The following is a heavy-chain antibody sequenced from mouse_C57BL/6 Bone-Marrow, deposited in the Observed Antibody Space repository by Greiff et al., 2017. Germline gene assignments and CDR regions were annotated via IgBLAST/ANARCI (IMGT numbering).Heavy chain of an antibody. CDR2: IYPNSGGT. CDR3: AATLWLRRPWWFDY. Sequence: QVQLQQPGAELVKPGASVKMSCKASGYTFTSYWMPWVKQRPGRGLEWIGSIYPNSGGTKYNEKFKSKATLTVDTPSSTAYMQLSSLTSEDSAVYDCAATLWLRRPWWFDYWGQGTLVTVSA. D-gene: IGHD2-2*01. CDR1: GYTFTSYW. V-gene: IGHV1-72*01. J-gene: IGHJ3*01.